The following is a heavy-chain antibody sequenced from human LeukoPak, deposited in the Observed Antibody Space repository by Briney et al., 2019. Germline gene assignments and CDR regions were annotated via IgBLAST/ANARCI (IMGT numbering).Heavy chain of an antibody. CDR2: ISGSGGST. J-gene: IGHJ4*02. CDR1: GFTFSSYA. D-gene: IGHD6-19*01. Sequence: PGGSLRLSCAASGFTFSSYAMSWVRQAPGKGLEWGSAISGSGGSTYYADSVKGRFTISRDNSKNTLYLQMNSLRAEDTAVYYCAKDRGSSGGSFDYWGQGTLVTVSS. CDR3: AKDRGSSGGSFDY. V-gene: IGHV3-23*01.